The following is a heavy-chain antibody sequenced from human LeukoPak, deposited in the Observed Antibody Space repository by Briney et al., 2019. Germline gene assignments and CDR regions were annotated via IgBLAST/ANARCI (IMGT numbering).Heavy chain of an antibody. CDR3: ATGGGPGWFGELFRGYFFDY. V-gene: IGHV3-48*04. D-gene: IGHD3-10*01. CDR1: GFTFSSYS. Sequence: GGSLRLPCGASGFTFSSYSMNWVRQAPGKGLEWVSYISSSSSTIYYSDSLKGRFTISRDNAKNSLYLQMNSLRAEDTAVYYCATGGGPGWFGELFRGYFFDYWGQGTLVTVSS. J-gene: IGHJ4*02. CDR2: ISSSSSTI.